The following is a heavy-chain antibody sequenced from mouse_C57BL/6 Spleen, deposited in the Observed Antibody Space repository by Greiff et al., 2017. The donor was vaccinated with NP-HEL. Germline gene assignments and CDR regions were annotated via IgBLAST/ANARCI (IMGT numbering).Heavy chain of an antibody. D-gene: IGHD1-1*01. Sequence: EVKLVESGGGLVQPKGSLKLSCAASGFTFNTYAMHWVRQAPGKGLEWVARIRSKSSNYATYYADSVKDRFTIARDDSQSMLYLQMNNRKTEDTAMYYCVRDGTTVVEGYAMDYWGQGTSVTVSS. CDR3: VRDGTTVVEGYAMDY. V-gene: IGHV10-3*01. CDR2: IRSKSSNYAT. CDR1: GFTFNTYA. J-gene: IGHJ4*01.